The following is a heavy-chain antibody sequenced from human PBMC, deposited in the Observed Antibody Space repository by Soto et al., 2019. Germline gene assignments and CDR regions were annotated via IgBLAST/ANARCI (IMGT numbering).Heavy chain of an antibody. CDR2: IYYSGST. CDR3: TRASPVVTDV. V-gene: IGHV4-30-4*01. Sequence: QVQLQESGPGLVKPSQTLSLTCTVSGCSISSGDYYWSWIRQPPGKGLEWIGYIYYSGSTYYNPSLKSRVTIGVDTSKTQSSLTLSSVTAADTAVYYCTRASPVVTDVWVQGTTVTFSS. CDR1: GCSISSGDYY. J-gene: IGHJ6*02. D-gene: IGHD5-18*01.